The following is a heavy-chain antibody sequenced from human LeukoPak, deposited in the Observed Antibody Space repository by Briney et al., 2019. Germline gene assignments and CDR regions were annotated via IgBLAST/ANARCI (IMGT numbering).Heavy chain of an antibody. CDR1: GFTFNNYG. CDR3: AKASGYYDHYYYYYMDV. CDR2: IHYDGSHK. D-gene: IGHD3-3*01. V-gene: IGHV3-30*02. J-gene: IGHJ6*03. Sequence: GGSLRLSCAASGFTFNNYGMFWVRQAPGKGLEWVAFIHYDGSHKYYADSVKGRFTISRDNSKSTLYLQMNSLRAEDTAVYYCAKASGYYDHYYYYYMDVWGKGNTVTISS.